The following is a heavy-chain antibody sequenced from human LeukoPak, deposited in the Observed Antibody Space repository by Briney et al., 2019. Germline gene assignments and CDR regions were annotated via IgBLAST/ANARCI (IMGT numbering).Heavy chain of an antibody. Sequence: KPSETLSLTCTVSGGSISSSSYYWGWIRQPPGEGLEWIGSIYYSGSTYYNPSLKSRVTISVDTSKNQFSLKLSSVTAADTAVYYCARRRTVTEGGSYYYYYYMDVWGKGTTVTVSS. J-gene: IGHJ6*03. CDR1: GGSISSSSYY. V-gene: IGHV4-39*01. CDR2: IYYSGST. CDR3: ARRRTVTEGGSYYYYYYMDV. D-gene: IGHD2-15*01.